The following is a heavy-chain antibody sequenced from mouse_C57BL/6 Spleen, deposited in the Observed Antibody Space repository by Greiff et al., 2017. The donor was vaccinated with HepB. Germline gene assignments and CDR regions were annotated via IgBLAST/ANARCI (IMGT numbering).Heavy chain of an antibody. J-gene: IGHJ3*01. V-gene: IGHV1-52*01. CDR3: ARSEGQGLAY. CDR1: GYTFTSYW. D-gene: IGHD3-2*02. Sequence: QVQLQQPGAELVRPGSSVKLSCKASGYTFTSYWMHWVKQRPIQGLEWIGNIDPSDSETPYNQKYKDKATLTVDKSSSTAYMQLSSLTAEDSAVYYCARSEGQGLAYWGQGTLVTVSA. CDR2: IDPSDSET.